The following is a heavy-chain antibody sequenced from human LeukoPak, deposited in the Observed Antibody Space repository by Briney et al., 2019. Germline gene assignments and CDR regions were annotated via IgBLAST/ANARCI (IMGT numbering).Heavy chain of an antibody. CDR2: ISGSGGST. CDR3: AKVAAMIIDH. J-gene: IGHJ4*02. V-gene: IGHV3-23*01. D-gene: IGHD3-22*01. Sequence: PGGSLRLSCAASGFTFSSYSMNWVRQAPGKGLEWVSSISGSGGSTYYADSVKGRFTISRDNSKNTLYLQMNSLRAEDTAVYYCAKVAAMIIDHWGQGTLVSVSS. CDR1: GFTFSSYS.